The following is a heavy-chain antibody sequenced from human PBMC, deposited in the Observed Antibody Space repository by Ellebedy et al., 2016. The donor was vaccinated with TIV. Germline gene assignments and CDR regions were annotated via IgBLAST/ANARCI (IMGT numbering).Heavy chain of an antibody. Sequence: GESLKISCAASGFTFSYYYIHWVRQAPGRGLVWVSRTNSDGSTTDYADSVKGRFTISRDNAKNTLYLQMNSLRAEDTAVYYCARDKRGVPFDYWGQGVLVTVSS. CDR3: ARDKRGVPFDY. CDR2: TNSDGSTT. CDR1: GFTFSYYY. D-gene: IGHD2-8*01. V-gene: IGHV3-74*01. J-gene: IGHJ4*02.